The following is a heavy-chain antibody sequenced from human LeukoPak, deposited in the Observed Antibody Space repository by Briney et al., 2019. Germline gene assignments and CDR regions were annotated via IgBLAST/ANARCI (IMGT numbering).Heavy chain of an antibody. CDR3: ARDYLIAAAVGNWFDP. V-gene: IGHV3-53*01. J-gene: IGHJ5*02. Sequence: GGSLRLSCAASGFTVSSNYMSWVRQAPGKGLEWVSVIYSGGSTYYADSVKGRFTISRDNSKNTLYLQMNSLRAEDTAVYYCARDYLIAAAVGNWFDPWGQGTLVTVSS. CDR1: GFTVSSNY. CDR2: IYSGGST. D-gene: IGHD6-13*01.